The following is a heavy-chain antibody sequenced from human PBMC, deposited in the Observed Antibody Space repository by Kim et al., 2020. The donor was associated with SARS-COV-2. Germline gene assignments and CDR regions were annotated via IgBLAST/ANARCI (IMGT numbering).Heavy chain of an antibody. Sequence: SETLSLTCTVSGGSISSYYWSWIRQPPGKGLEWIGYIYYSGSTNYNPSLKSRVTISVDTSKNQFSLKLSSVTAADTAVYYCARAAPPDYYDSSGYYDYCGQGTLVTVSS. V-gene: IGHV4-59*01. D-gene: IGHD3-22*01. J-gene: IGHJ4*02. CDR3: ARAAPPDYYDSSGYYDY. CDR1: GGSISSYY. CDR2: IYYSGST.